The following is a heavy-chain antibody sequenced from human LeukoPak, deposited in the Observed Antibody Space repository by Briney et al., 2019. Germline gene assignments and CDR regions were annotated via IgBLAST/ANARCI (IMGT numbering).Heavy chain of an antibody. CDR2: IYYSGST. CDR1: GGSISSSSYY. V-gene: IGHV4-39*01. J-gene: IGHJ3*02. D-gene: IGHD3-3*01. CDR3: ARLNNVLQFLEWPEDAFDI. Sequence: SETLSLTCTVSGGSISSSSYYWGWIRQPPGKGLEWIGSIYYSGSTYSNPSLKSRVTISVDTSKNQFSLKLSSVTAADTAVYYCARLNNVLQFLEWPEDAFDIWGQGTMVTVSS.